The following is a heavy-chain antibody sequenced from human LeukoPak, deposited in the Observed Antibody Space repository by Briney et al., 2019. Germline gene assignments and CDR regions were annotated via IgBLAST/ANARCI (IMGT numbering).Heavy chain of an antibody. CDR1: GYTFTSYA. V-gene: IGHV1-18*01. J-gene: IGHJ5*02. CDR2: ISAYNGNT. Sequence: ASVKVSCKASGYTFTSYAMNWVRQAPGQGLEWMGWISAYNGNTNYAQKLQGRVTMTTDTSTSTAYMELRSLRSDDTAVYYCARAHDYHSGNWFDPWGQGTLVTVSS. D-gene: IGHD4-11*01. CDR3: ARAHDYHSGNWFDP.